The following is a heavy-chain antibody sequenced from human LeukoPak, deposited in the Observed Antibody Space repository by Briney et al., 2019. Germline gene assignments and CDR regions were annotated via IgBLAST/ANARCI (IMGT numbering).Heavy chain of an antibody. D-gene: IGHD5-12*01. V-gene: IGHV3-64D*09. J-gene: IGHJ4*02. Sequence: GGSLRLSCSASGFTFSRYDMHWVRQAPGKGLEYVSAISSNGDSTYYADSVKGRFTISRDNSKNTLYLQMSSLRAEDTAVYYCVKDRSGYDYFDFWGQGTLVTVSS. CDR3: VKDRSGYDYFDF. CDR2: ISSNGDST. CDR1: GFTFSRYD.